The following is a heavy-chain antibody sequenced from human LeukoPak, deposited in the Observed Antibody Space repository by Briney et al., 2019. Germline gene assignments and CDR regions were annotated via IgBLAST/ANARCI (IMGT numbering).Heavy chain of an antibody. V-gene: IGHV4-4*07. D-gene: IGHD3-22*01. CDR1: GGSIRSYY. CDR3: ARYYDSSGYWSTPHFDY. J-gene: IGHJ4*02. Sequence: PSETLSLTCYVSGGSIRSYYWNWIRQPAGKGLEWIGRIYSSGNTNYNPSLKSRVTMSVDTSKNQFSLKLSSVTAADTAVYYCARYYDSSGYWSTPHFDYWGQGTLVTVSS. CDR2: IYSSGNT.